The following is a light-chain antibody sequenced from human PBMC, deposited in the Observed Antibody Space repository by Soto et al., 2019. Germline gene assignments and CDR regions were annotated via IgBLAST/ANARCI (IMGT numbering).Light chain of an antibody. CDR2: EVS. CDR1: SSDVGNYNR. CDR3: SSYTSSSTYV. V-gene: IGLV2-18*02. Sequence: QSALTQPPSVSGSPGQSVTISCTGTSSDVGNYNRVSWYQQPPGTAPEVIIYEVSNRPSGVPDRFSGSKSGNTASLTISGLQAEDEADYYCSSYTSSSTYVFGTGTKLTVL. J-gene: IGLJ1*01.